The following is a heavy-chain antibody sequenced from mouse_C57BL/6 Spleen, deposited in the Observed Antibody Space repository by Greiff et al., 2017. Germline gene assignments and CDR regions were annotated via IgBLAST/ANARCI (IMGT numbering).Heavy chain of an antibody. CDR1: GFTFSDYH. CDR2: INYDGSST. CDR3: ARCDTYFDY. J-gene: IGHJ2*01. Sequence: EVKLVESEGGLVQPGSSMKLSCTASGFTFSDYHMAWVRQVPEKGLEWVANINYDGSSTYYLDSLKSRFIISRDNAKNILYLQMSSLKSEDTATYYCARCDTYFDYWGQGTTLTVSS. V-gene: IGHV5-16*01.